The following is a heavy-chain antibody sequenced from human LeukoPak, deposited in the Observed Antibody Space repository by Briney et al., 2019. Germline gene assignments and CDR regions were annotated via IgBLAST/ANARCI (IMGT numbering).Heavy chain of an antibody. J-gene: IGHJ4*02. CDR2: ISAYNGNT. CDR3: ARDRIAGATLNTFDY. Sequence: AASVTVSCKASGYTFTSYGISWVRQAPGQGLEWMGWISAYNGNTNYAQKLQGRVTMTTDTSTSTAYMELRSLRSDDTAVYYCARDRIAGATLNTFDYWGQGTLVTVSS. CDR1: GYTFTSYG. D-gene: IGHD1-26*01. V-gene: IGHV1-18*01.